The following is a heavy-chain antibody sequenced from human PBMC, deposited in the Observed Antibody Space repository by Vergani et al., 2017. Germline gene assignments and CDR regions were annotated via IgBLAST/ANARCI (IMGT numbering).Heavy chain of an antibody. CDR1: GGSISSSSYY. D-gene: IGHD4/OR15-4a*01. CDR2: IYYSGST. J-gene: IGHJ6*03. V-gene: IGHV4-39*07. CDR3: AANLAPTRSASYYYYMDV. Sequence: QLQLQESGPGLVKPSETLSLTCTVSGGSISSSSYYWGWIRQPPGKGLEWIGSIYYSGSTDYNPSLKSRVTISVDTSKNQFSLKLSSVTAADTAVYYCAANLAPTRSASYYYYMDVWGKGTTVTVSS.